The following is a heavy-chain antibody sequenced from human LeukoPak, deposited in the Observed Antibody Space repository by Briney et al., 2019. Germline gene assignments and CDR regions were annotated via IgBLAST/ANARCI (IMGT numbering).Heavy chain of an antibody. CDR3: ARMPRIVVVPAAARYYYGMDV. V-gene: IGHV4-34*01. D-gene: IGHD2-2*01. J-gene: IGHJ6*02. Sequence: SETLSLTCAVYGGSFSGYYWSWIRQPPGKGLEWIGEINHSGSTNYNPSLKSRVTISVDTSKNQFSLKLSSVTAADTAVYYCARMPRIVVVPAAARYYYGMDVWGQGTTVTVSS. CDR2: INHSGST. CDR1: GGSFSGYY.